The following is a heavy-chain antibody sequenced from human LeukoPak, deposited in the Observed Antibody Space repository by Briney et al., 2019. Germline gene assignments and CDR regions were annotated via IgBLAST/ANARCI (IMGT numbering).Heavy chain of an antibody. CDR2: IYPGDSDT. Sequence: GESLKISCKASGYTFSTSWIGWVRQMPGKGLEWMGIIYPGDSDTRYSPSFQGQVTISVDRSITTAYLQWSSLKASDTAMYCCTRNRVGVLEWLSRWDAFDIWGQGTMVTVST. CDR3: TRNRVGVLEWLSRWDAFDI. CDR1: GYTFSTSW. J-gene: IGHJ3*02. D-gene: IGHD3-3*01. V-gene: IGHV5-51*01.